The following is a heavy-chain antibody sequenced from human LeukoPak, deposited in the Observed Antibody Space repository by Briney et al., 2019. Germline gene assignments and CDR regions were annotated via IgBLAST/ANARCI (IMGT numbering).Heavy chain of an antibody. D-gene: IGHD1-26*01. Sequence: GSLRLSCAASGFTFSSYEMNWVRQAPGKGLEWVSYISSSGSTIYYADSVKGRFTISRDNAKNSLYLQMNSLRAEDTAVYYCARDSDSGSYYHAFDIWGQGTMVTVSS. J-gene: IGHJ3*02. CDR2: ISSSGSTI. V-gene: IGHV3-48*03. CDR1: GFTFSSYE. CDR3: ARDSDSGSYYHAFDI.